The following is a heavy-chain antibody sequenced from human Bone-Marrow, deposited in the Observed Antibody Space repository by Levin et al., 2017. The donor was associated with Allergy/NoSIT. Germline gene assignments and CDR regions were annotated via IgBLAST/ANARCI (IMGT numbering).Heavy chain of an antibody. CDR2: INPNSGVT. D-gene: IGHD3-10*01. J-gene: IGHJ4*02. V-gene: IGHV1-2*02. CDR1: GYIFTRYY. CDR3: ARDIYGSGIDFDY. Sequence: ASVKVSCKASGYIFTRYYIHWVRQAPGQGLEWMGRINPNSGVTLYAHRFQGRLTISSDTSIRTAYVELSRLTHDDTAIYYCARDIYGSGIDFDYWGQGTLVTVSS.